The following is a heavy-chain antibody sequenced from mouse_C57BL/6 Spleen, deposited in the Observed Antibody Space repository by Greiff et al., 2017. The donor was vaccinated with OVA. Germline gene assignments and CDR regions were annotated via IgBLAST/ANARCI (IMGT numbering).Heavy chain of an antibody. CDR1: GYTFTSYW. J-gene: IGHJ3*01. CDR3: AARVTTRAWFAY. D-gene: IGHD2-2*01. CDR2: INPSNGGT. Sequence: QVQLQQPGTELVKPGASVKLSCKASGYTFTSYWMHWVKQRPGQGLAWIGNINPSNGGTNYNEKFKGKATLTVDKSSSTAYMQLSSLTSEDSAVYYCAARVTTRAWFAYWGQGTLVTVAA. V-gene: IGHV1-53*01.